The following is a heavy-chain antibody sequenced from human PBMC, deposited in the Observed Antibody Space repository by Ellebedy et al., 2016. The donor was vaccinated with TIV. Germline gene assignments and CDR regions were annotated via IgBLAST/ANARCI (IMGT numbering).Heavy chain of an antibody. Sequence: TLSLTCTVSGGSVSSGRYYWSWVRQPPGEALEWLALIYWDDDRRYSPSLKSRLTITQDTSKNQVVLTMTNMDPVDTATYYCAHRGGTYLDTFDFWGQGTVVTVSS. J-gene: IGHJ3*01. V-gene: IGHV2-5*08. CDR2: IYWDDDR. D-gene: IGHD1-26*01. CDR3: AHRGGTYLDTFDF. CDR1: GGSVSSGRYY.